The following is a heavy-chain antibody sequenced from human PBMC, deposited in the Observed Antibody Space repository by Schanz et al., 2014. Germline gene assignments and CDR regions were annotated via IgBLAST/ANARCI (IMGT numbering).Heavy chain of an antibody. V-gene: IGHV3-33*01. CDR1: GFTFSSYG. J-gene: IGHJ4*02. CDR3: GGAECRGEINFDC. CDR2: IWYDENNK. D-gene: IGHD3-3*01. Sequence: QVQLVESGGGVVQFGRSLRLSCAASGFTFSSYGMHWVRQAPGKGLEWVAVIWYDENNKYYADSVKGRFTMSRDNSKKTLWLQVNSRGGEEAAVEYCGGAECRGEINFDCWGRGTLVTVAS.